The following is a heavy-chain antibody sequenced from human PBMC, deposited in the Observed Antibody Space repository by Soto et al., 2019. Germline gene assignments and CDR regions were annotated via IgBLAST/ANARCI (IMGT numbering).Heavy chain of an antibody. J-gene: IGHJ5*02. D-gene: IGHD4-17*01. Sequence: SETLSLTCTVSGVSISSYYWSWIRQPPGKGLEWIGYIYYSGSTNYNPSLKSRVTISVDTSNNQFSLMLSSFSAADTAVYYCARRTGWNWFDPWGQGTLVTVSS. CDR2: IYYSGST. CDR3: ARRTGWNWFDP. CDR1: GVSISSYY. V-gene: IGHV4-59*08.